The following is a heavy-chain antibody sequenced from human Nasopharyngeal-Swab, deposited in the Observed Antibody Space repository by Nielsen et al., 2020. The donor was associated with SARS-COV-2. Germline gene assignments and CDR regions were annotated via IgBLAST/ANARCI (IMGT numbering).Heavy chain of an antibody. CDR2: IDPTDSDT. V-gene: IGHV5-51*01. D-gene: IGHD2-8*01. Sequence: GESLNISCKGSGYSFTTSWIGWVRQMPGKGLEWMGIIDPTDSDTRYSPSFQGQVTISVDKSISTAYLQWTSLKASGTALYFCAQTSVDANYFDKWGQGTLVTVSS. CDR1: GYSFTTSW. J-gene: IGHJ4*02. CDR3: AQTSVDANYFDK.